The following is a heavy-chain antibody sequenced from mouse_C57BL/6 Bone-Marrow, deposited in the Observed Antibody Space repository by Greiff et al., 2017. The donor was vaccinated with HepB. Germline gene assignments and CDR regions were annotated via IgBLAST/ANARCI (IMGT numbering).Heavy chain of an antibody. CDR3: ATDYDWGAWFAY. D-gene: IGHD2-4*01. CDR1: GFSLTSYG. CDR2: IWGDGST. J-gene: IGHJ3*01. V-gene: IGHV2-3*01. Sequence: VQVVESGPGLVAPSQSLSITCTVSGFSLTSYGVSWVSQPPGQGLEWLGEIWGDGSTNYHTALISRLSISTENTKSQVFLKLNSLQTDDTATYYCATDYDWGAWFAYWGQGTLVTVSA.